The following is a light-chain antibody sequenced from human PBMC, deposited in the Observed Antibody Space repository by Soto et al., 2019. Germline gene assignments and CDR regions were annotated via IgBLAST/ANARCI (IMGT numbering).Light chain of an antibody. J-gene: IGKJ2*01. V-gene: IGKV3-20*01. CDR3: QQYGGSPLYT. CDR2: GAS. CDR1: QSVSSSY. Sequence: EIVLTQSPGTLSLSPGARATLSCRASQSVSSSYLAWYQQKPGQAPRLLIYGASSRATGIPDRFSGSGSGTDFTLTISRLEPEDFAVYYCQQYGGSPLYTFGQGTKLEIK.